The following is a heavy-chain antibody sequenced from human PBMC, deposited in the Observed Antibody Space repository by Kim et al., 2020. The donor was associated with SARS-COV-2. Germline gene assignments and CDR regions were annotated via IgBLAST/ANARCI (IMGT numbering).Heavy chain of an antibody. CDR1: GFTFTSSA. J-gene: IGHJ4*02. CDR2: IVVGSGNT. V-gene: IGHV1-58*01. CDR3: AANRPEKDSSVNFDY. D-gene: IGHD6-19*01. Sequence: SVKVSCKASGFTFTSSAVQWVRQARGQRLEWIGWIVVGSGNTNYAQKFQERVTITRDMSTSTAYMELSSLRSEDTAVYYCAANRPEKDSSVNFDYWGQGTLVTVSS.